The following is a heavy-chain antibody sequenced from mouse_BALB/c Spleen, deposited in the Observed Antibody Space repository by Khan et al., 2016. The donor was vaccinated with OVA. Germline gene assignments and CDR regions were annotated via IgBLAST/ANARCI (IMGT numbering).Heavy chain of an antibody. V-gene: IGHV1-77*01. J-gene: IGHJ3*01. CDR3: AREWCAWFAY. CDR1: GYTFTDYN. CDR2: IYPGSNNT. Sequence: QVQLKQSGAELVRPGASVKLSCKASGYTFTDYNINWVKQRTGQGLEWIGEIYPGSNNTYYNEKFKGKATLTADKSTSTAYMQLSSLTSEDSAVYFCAREWCAWFAYWGQGTLVTVSA. D-gene: IGHD1-1*02.